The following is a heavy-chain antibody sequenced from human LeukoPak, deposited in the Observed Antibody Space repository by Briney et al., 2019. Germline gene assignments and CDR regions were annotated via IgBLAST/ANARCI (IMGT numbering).Heavy chain of an antibody. CDR2: ISAYNGNT. CDR1: GYTFTSYG. Sequence: ASVTVSCKASGYTFTSYGISWVRQAPGQGLEWMGWISAYNGNTNYAQKLQGRVTMTTDTSTSTAYMELRSLRSDDTAVYYCASTPNYYDSSGYYVHYWGQGTLVTVSS. J-gene: IGHJ4*02. V-gene: IGHV1-18*01. CDR3: ASTPNYYDSSGYYVHY. D-gene: IGHD3-22*01.